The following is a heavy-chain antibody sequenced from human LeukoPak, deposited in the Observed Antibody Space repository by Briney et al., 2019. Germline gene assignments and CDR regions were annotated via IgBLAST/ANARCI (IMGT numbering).Heavy chain of an antibody. V-gene: IGHV4-34*01. J-gene: IGHJ4*02. CDR1: GGSFSGYY. CDR2: INHSGST. CDR3: ARRRRSLAAAGGYFDY. D-gene: IGHD6-13*01. Sequence: PSETLSLTCAVYGGSFSGYYWSWIRQPPGKGLEWIGEINHSGSTNYNPSLKSRVTISVDTSKNQFSLKLTSVTAADTAVYYCARRRRSLAAAGGYFDYWGQGTLVTVSS.